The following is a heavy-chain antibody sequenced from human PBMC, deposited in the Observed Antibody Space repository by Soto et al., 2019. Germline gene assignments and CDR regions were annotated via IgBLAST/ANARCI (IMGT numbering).Heavy chain of an antibody. D-gene: IGHD6-13*01. CDR2: IYYSGST. J-gene: IGHJ5*02. V-gene: IGHV4-59*01. CDR3: ASLSSLNWFDP. CDR1: GGSISSYY. Sequence: SETLSLTCTVSGGSISSYYWSWIRQPPGKGLEWIGYIYYSGSTNYTPSLKSRVTISVDTSKNQFSLKLSSVTAADTAVYYCASLSSLNWFDPWGQGTLVTVSS.